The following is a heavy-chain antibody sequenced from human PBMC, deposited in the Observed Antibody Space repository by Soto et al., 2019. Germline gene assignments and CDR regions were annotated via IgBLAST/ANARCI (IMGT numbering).Heavy chain of an antibody. J-gene: IGHJ4*02. V-gene: IGHV1-18*01. D-gene: IGHD1-1*01. Sequence: QVHLVQSGAEVKKPGASVKVSCKASGYTFTSYGITWVRQAPGQGLEWMGWISAHNGNTDYAQKLQGRVIVTRDSSTSTAYMELRSLRSDDTAVYYCARGRYGDYWGQGALVTVSS. CDR2: ISAHNGNT. CDR1: GYTFTSYG. CDR3: ARGRYGDY.